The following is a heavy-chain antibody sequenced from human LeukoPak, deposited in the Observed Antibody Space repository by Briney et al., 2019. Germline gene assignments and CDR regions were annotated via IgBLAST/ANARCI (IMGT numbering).Heavy chain of an antibody. V-gene: IGHV3-30-3*01. D-gene: IGHD4-11*01. CDR2: ISYDGSNK. J-gene: IGHJ4*02. Sequence: GTLRLSCAASGFTFSSYAMHWVRQAPGKGPEWVAVISYDGSNKYYADSVKGRFTISRDNSKNTLYLQMNSLRAEDTAVYYCARTVGVSQLDWGQGTLVTVSS. CDR3: ARTVGVSQLD. CDR1: GFTFSSYA.